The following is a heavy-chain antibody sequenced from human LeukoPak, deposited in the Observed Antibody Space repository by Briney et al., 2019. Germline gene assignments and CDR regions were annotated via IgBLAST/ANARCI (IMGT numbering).Heavy chain of an antibody. CDR3: ARHTIVITSSNYYYYFAMDV. D-gene: IGHD1-26*01. V-gene: IGHV6-1*01. Sequence: QTLSLTCAISGDSISNNSAAWNWIRQSPSRGLEWLGRTYYRSKWYNDYTVSVKSRITFNPDTSKNQFSLHLNSVTPEDTAVYYCARHTIVITSSNYYYYFAMDVWGQGTTVTVSS. CDR2: TYYRSKWYN. CDR1: GDSISNNSAA. J-gene: IGHJ6*02.